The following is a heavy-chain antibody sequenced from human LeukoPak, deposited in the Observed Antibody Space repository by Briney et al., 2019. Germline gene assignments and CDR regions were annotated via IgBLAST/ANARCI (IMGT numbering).Heavy chain of an antibody. CDR3: AKGSGSGTHLPSARFDY. J-gene: IGHJ4*02. CDR2: ISGGGIGT. CDR1: GFSFSSHN. D-gene: IGHD3-10*01. V-gene: IGHV3-23*01. Sequence: PGGSLRLSCAASGFSFSSHNMNWVRQAPGKGLEWVAYISGGGIGTYYADAVKGRFTISRDNSKNTMYVQMNSLRDDDTAVYFCAKGSGSGTHLPSARFDYWGQGTTVTVSS.